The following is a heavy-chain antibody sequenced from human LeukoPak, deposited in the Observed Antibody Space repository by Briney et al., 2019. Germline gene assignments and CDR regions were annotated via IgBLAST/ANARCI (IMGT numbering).Heavy chain of an antibody. Sequence: PSETLSLTCTVSGGSISSGSYYWSWIRQPAGKGLEWIGRIYTSGSTNYNPSLKSRVTISVDTSKNQFSLKLSSVTAADTAVYYCACHSSSWYSKVGWFDPWGQGTLVTVSS. CDR3: ACHSSSWYSKVGWFDP. D-gene: IGHD6-13*01. J-gene: IGHJ5*02. CDR1: GGSISSGSYY. CDR2: IYTSGST. V-gene: IGHV4-61*02.